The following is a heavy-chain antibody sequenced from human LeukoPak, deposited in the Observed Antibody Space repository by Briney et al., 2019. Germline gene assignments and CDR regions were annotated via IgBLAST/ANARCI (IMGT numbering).Heavy chain of an antibody. D-gene: IGHD1-1*01. J-gene: IGHJ3*02. V-gene: IGHV3-23*01. CDR3: AKDLELEDAFDI. Sequence: PGGSLRLSCAASGLTFSSYAMSWVRQAPGKGLEWVSAISGSGGSTYYADSVKGRFTISRDNSKNTLYLQMNSLRAEDTAVYYCAKDLELEDAFDIWGQGTMVTVSS. CDR1: GLTFSSYA. CDR2: ISGSGGST.